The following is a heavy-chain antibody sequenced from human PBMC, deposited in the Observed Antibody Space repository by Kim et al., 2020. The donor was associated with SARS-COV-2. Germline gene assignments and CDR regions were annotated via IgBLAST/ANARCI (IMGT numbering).Heavy chain of an antibody. V-gene: IGHV3-11*06. J-gene: IGHJ4*02. D-gene: IGHD3-9*01. CDR3: ARDDIGYFDWLMRPFDY. Sequence: MGRFTISRDNAKNSLYLQIKSRRDEDKAVYYCARDDIGYFDWLMRPFDYWGQGTLVTVSS.